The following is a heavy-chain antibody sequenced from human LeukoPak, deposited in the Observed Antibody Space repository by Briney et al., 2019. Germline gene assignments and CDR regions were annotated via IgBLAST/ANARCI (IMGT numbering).Heavy chain of an antibody. V-gene: IGHV1-69*13. CDR3: ARVSRDGYNGLAYYFDY. D-gene: IGHD5-24*01. Sequence: ASVTVSCKASGGTFIIYAISWVRQAPGQGLEWMGGIIPIFGTANYAQKFQGRVTITADESTSTAYMELSSLRSEDTAVYYCARVSRDGYNGLAYYFDYWGQGTLVTVSS. CDR2: IIPIFGTA. J-gene: IGHJ4*02. CDR1: GGTFIIYA.